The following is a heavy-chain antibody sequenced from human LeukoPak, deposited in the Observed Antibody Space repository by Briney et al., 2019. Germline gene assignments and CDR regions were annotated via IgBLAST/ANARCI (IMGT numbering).Heavy chain of an antibody. D-gene: IGHD6-25*01. CDR1: GHTFTSYD. CDR2: MNPNSGNT. CDR3: TTGRGSAPPGYYYYMHV. V-gene: IGHV1-8*03. Sequence: ASVKVSCKASGHTFTSYDTNWVRHATGQGLEWMGWMNPNSGNTGYAQKFQGRVTITRNTSISTAYMELSSLRSEDTAVYYCTTGRGSAPPGYYYYMHVWGKGTTVTVSS. J-gene: IGHJ6*03.